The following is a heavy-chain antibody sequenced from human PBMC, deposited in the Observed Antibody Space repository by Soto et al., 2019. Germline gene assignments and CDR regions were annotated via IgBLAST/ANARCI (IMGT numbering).Heavy chain of an antibody. V-gene: IGHV1-69*06. CDR3: ARRDSGGFYRYFDS. D-gene: IGHD2-15*01. CDR1: GGTFSTNP. CDR2: TGSGTGPG. Sequence: QVQLVQSGAEVKKPGSSVKVSCKASGGTFSTNPISWVRQAPGQGLEWMGGTGSGTGPGNHAQKFQGRLTITVDKSTNTVYMELSSLSSEDTAVYYCARRDSGGFYRYFDSWGQGTLVTVSS. J-gene: IGHJ4*02.